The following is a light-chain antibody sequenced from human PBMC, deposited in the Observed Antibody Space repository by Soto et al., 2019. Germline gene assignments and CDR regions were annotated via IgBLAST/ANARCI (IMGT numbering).Light chain of an antibody. V-gene: IGKV3-20*01. CDR3: QQYGSSPLT. CDR2: DAS. J-gene: IGKJ4*01. Sequence: PGERASLSCRASQSISGRYLAWYQQTPGQAPRLLIYDASSRATGIPDRFSGSGSGTDFILTISRLEPEDFAVYYCQQYGSSPLTFGGGTKVEIK. CDR1: QSISGRY.